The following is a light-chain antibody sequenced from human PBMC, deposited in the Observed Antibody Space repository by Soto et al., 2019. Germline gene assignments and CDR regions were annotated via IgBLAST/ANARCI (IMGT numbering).Light chain of an antibody. CDR1: SSDVGGYNY. J-gene: IGLJ1*01. CDR2: DVS. Sequence: QSVLTQPASVSGSPGQSITISYTGTSSDVGGYNYVSWYQQHPGKAPKLMIYDVSNRPSGVSNRFSGSKSGNTASLTISGLQAEDEADYYCSSYTSSSTRVFGPGTKVTVL. V-gene: IGLV2-14*01. CDR3: SSYTSSSTRV.